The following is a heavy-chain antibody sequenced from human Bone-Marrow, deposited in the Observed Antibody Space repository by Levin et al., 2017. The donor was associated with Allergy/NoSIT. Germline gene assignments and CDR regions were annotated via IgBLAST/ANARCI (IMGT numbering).Heavy chain of an antibody. CDR2: FDPEDGEI. CDR3: AAERWSDGKHGPLDY. CDR1: GYSLSELA. J-gene: IGHJ4*02. D-gene: IGHD4-23*01. Sequence: ASVKVSCTVSGYSLSELAIHWVRQAPGKGLEWMGGFDPEDGEIIYAQNFEGRVTMTEGTTIGTAYLELSSLTSEDTAVYYCAAERWSDGKHGPLDYWGQGTLVTVSS. V-gene: IGHV1-24*01.